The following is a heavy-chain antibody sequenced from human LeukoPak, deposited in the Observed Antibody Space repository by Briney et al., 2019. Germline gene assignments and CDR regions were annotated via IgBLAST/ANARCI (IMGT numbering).Heavy chain of an antibody. CDR2: INPNSGGT. Sequence: ASVKVSCKASGYTFTGYYKHWVRQAPGQGLEWMGWINPNSGGTNYAQKFQGRVTMTRDTSISTAYMELSRLRSDDTAVYYCARGYCSGGSCYFIFDYWGQGTLVTVSS. J-gene: IGHJ4*02. D-gene: IGHD2-15*01. V-gene: IGHV1-2*02. CDR1: GYTFTGYY. CDR3: ARGYCSGGSCYFIFDY.